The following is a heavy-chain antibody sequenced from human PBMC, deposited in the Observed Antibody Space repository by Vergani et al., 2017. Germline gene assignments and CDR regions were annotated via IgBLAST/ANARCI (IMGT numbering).Heavy chain of an antibody. Sequence: QVHLQESGPGRVKPSETLTLTCTVSYGSINKYYGNWIRQPPGKGLQWIGSIHYSGDTSYANYNPSLKSRVSISVDASKNQFSLRLTSVTAADTAMYYWAGDTHSWQRADRWGQGIRVTVSS. D-gene: IGHD6-13*01. CDR3: AGDTHSWQRADR. CDR2: IHYSGDTSYA. CDR1: YGSINKYY. V-gene: IGHV4-59*01. J-gene: IGHJ5*02.